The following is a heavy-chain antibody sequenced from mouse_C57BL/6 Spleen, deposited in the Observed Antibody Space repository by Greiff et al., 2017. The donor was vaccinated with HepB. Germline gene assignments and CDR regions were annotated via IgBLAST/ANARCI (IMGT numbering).Heavy chain of an antibody. CDR3: AKPYYGSSHYYAMDY. CDR2: INPSSGYT. CDR1: GYTFTSYW. V-gene: IGHV1-7*01. Sequence: VQGVESGAELAKPGASVKLSCKASGYTFTSYWMHWVKQRPGQGLEWIGYINPSSGYTKYNQKFKDKATLTADKSSSTAYMQLSSLTYEDSAVYYCAKPYYGSSHYYAMDYWGQGTSVTVSS. D-gene: IGHD1-1*01. J-gene: IGHJ4*01.